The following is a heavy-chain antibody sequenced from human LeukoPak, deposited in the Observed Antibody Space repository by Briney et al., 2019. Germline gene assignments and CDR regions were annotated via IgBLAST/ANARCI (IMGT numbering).Heavy chain of an antibody. Sequence: SGTLSLTCAVSGGSISSNNWWGWVRQPPGKGLEWIGEIYHSGSPNYNPSLKSRVTISVDKSRNHFSLNLSSVTAADTAVYYCARVSAQWGLLGVWFDPWGQGTLVTVSS. CDR1: GGSISSNNW. CDR3: ARVSAQWGLLGVWFDP. CDR2: IYHSGSP. V-gene: IGHV4-4*02. J-gene: IGHJ5*02. D-gene: IGHD1-26*01.